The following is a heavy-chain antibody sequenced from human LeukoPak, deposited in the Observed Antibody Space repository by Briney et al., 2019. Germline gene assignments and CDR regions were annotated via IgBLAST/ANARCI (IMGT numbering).Heavy chain of an antibody. D-gene: IGHD4-17*01. CDR2: IYYTGST. V-gene: IGHV4-59*12. CDR1: GGSISGYF. J-gene: IGHJ6*03. CDR3: ARAAYGDYRYYYFYLDV. Sequence: SETLSLTCAVSGGSISGYFWSWIRLPPGKGLQWIGYIYYTGSTSYNPSLKSRVTMSVDTSKNQFSLRLTSVTAADTAVYYCARAAYGDYRYYYFYLDVWGKGTTVTVSS.